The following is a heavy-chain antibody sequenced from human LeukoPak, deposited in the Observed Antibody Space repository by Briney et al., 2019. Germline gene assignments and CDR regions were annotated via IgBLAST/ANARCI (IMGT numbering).Heavy chain of an antibody. D-gene: IGHD1-7*01. V-gene: IGHV4-34*01. J-gene: IGHJ6*03. CDR1: GGSFSGYY. Sequence: PETLSLTCAVYGGSFSGYYWSWIRQPPGKGLEWIGEINHSGSTNYNPSLKSRVTISVDTSKNQFSLKLSSATAADTAVYYCARAATGTTGYYYMDVWGKGTTATVSS. CDR2: INHSGST. CDR3: ARAATGTTGYYYMDV.